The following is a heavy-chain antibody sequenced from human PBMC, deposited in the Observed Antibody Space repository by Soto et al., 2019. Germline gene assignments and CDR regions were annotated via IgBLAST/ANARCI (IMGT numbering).Heavy chain of an antibody. D-gene: IGHD3-10*01. CDR1: GFSLTTDGAG. V-gene: IGHV2-5*02. CDR2: MYWDDDE. CDR3: APSRNLITEDAQVGDFDY. J-gene: IGHJ4*02. Sequence: ITLKESGPTLVKPTQTLTPNCSFSGFSLTTDGAGVGWVHQPPGEALEGLALMYWDDDERYSPSLKTRLTLSQEPSKNQVVLIMTNIDPVDTVTYYCAPSRNLITEDAQVGDFDYWGQGTLVTVSS.